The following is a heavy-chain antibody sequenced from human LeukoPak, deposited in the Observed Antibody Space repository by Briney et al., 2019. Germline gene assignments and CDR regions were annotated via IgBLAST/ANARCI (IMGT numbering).Heavy chain of an antibody. CDR1: GGSISSYY. D-gene: IGHD5-24*01. V-gene: IGHV4-59*01. CDR3: ARVHSVEMATTNRYYYYYYMDV. J-gene: IGHJ6*03. CDR2: IYYSGST. Sequence: SETLSLTCTVSGGSISSYYWSWIRQPPGKGLEWIGYIYYSGSTNYNPSLKSRVTISVDTSKNQFSLKLSSVTAADTAVYYCARVHSVEMATTNRYYYYYYMDVWGKGTTVTISS.